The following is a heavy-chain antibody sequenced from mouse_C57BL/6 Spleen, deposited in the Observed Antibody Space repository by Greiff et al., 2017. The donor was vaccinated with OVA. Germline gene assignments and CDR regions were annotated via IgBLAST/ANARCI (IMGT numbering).Heavy chain of an antibody. CDR2: IHPNSGST. CDR1: GYTFTSYW. Sequence: VQLQQPGAELVKPGASVKLSCKASGYTFTSYWMHWVKQRPGQGLEWIGMIHPNSGSTNYNEKFKSKATLTVDKSSSTAYMQLSSLTSEDSAVYCGARDGHYYGSIHWYFDVWGTGTTVTVSS. V-gene: IGHV1-64*01. CDR3: ARDGHYYGSIHWYFDV. J-gene: IGHJ1*03. D-gene: IGHD1-1*01.